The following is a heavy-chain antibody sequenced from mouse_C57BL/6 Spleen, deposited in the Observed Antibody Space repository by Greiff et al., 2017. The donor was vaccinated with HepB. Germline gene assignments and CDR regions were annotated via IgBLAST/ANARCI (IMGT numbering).Heavy chain of an antibody. D-gene: IGHD2-3*01. CDR2: ISYSGST. V-gene: IGHV3-1*01. Sequence: EVKLQESGPGMVKPSQSLSLTCTVTGYSITSGYDWHWIRHFPGNKLEWMGYISYSGSTNYNPSLKRRISITHDTSQNHFFLKLNSVTTEDTATYYCARDGGWLLGFAYWSQGTLVTVSA. CDR1: GYSITSGYD. CDR3: ARDGGWLLGFAY. J-gene: IGHJ3*01.